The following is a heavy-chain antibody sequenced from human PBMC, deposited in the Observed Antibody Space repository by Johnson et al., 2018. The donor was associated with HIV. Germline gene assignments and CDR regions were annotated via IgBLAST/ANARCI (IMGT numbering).Heavy chain of an antibody. Sequence: VQLMESGGGLIQPGGSLRLSCAASGFTVSSNYMSWVRQAPGKGLEWVAVIYSGGSSYYADSVKGRFTISRDNSKNTLYLQMTSLRAEDTAVDYCARDELGEDAFDIWGQGTMVTVSS. J-gene: IGHJ3*02. D-gene: IGHD6-13*01. V-gene: IGHV3-53*01. CDR1: GFTVSSNY. CDR3: ARDELGEDAFDI. CDR2: IYSGGSS.